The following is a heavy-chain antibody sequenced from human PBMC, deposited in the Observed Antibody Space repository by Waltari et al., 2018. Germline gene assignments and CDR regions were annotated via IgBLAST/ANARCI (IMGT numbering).Heavy chain of an antibody. CDR3: ARGRSGYYYGSRGNWFDP. Sequence: QVQLQQWGAGLLKPSETLSLTCAVYGGSFSGYYWSWIRQPPGKGLEWIGEINHRGSTNYNPSLKSRVTISVDTSKNQFSLKLSSVTAADTAVYYCARGRSGYYYGSRGNWFDPWGQGTLVTVSS. J-gene: IGHJ5*02. V-gene: IGHV4-34*01. CDR1: GGSFSGYY. D-gene: IGHD3-10*01. CDR2: INHRGST.